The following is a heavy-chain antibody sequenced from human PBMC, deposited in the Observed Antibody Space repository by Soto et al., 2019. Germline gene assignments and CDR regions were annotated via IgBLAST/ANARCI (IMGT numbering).Heavy chain of an antibody. CDR3: ADLGVSWGPMDV. Sequence: QVQLVQSGAEVKKPGSSVKVSCKASGGTFSSYAISWMRQAPGQGLEWMGGIIPIFGTANYAQKVQGRVTITADKSTSTAYMELSSLRSEDTAVYYCADLGVSWGPMDVWGQGTTVTVSS. V-gene: IGHV1-69*06. D-gene: IGHD3-3*01. CDR2: IIPIFGTA. J-gene: IGHJ6*02. CDR1: GGTFSSYA.